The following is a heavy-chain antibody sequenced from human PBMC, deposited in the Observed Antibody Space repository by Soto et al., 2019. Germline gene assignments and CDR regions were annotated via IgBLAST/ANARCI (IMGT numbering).Heavy chain of an antibody. V-gene: IGHV4-31*03. D-gene: IGHD3-16*02. CDR1: GGSISSGGYY. J-gene: IGHJ6*02. CDR3: ARDLRLRLGELSLISYYYYGMDV. CDR2: IYYSGST. Sequence: QVQLQESGPGLVKPSQTLSLTCTVSGGSISSGGYYWSWIRQHPGKGLEWIGYIYYSGSTYYNPYLKSRVTISVDTSKNQFSLKLSSVTAADTAVYYCARDLRLRLGELSLISYYYYGMDVWGQGTTVTVSS.